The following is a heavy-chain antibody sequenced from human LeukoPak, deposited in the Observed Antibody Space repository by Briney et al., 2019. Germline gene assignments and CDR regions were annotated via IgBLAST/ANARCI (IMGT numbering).Heavy chain of an antibody. CDR1: GFPFSSYA. Sequence: PGGSLRLSCAASGFPFSSYAMSWVRQAPGKGLEWVSAISGSGGGTYYADSVKGRFTISRDNSKNTLFLQMNSLSAEDTAVYHCANRPNPFYFDYWGQGTLVTVSS. CDR2: ISGSGGGT. J-gene: IGHJ4*02. V-gene: IGHV3-23*01. D-gene: IGHD1-14*01. CDR3: ANRPNPFYFDY.